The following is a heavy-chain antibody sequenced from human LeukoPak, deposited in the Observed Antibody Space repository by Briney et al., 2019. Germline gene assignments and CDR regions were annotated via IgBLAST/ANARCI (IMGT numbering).Heavy chain of an antibody. J-gene: IGHJ4*02. Sequence: ESSETLSLTCTVSGGSISSGGYYWSWIRQPPGKGLEWIGYIYHSGSTYYNPSLKSRVTISVDTSKNQFSLKLSSVTAADTAVYYCARDSNPGIAAAGGYWGQGTLVTVSS. CDR1: GGSISSGGYY. CDR2: IYHSGST. V-gene: IGHV4-30-2*01. CDR3: ARDSNPGIAAAGGY. D-gene: IGHD6-13*01.